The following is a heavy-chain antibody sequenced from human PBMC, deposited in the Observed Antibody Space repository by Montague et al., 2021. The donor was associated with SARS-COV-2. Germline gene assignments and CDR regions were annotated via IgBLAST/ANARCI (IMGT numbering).Heavy chain of an antibody. V-gene: IGHV4-39*02. J-gene: IGHJ4*02. CDR1: GGTMSSNLYS. D-gene: IGHD3-10*01. CDR3: ARAPYYGPGKPYQFDY. CDR2: SYHSGTT. Sequence: SETLSLTCSVSGGTMSSNLYSWGWVRQPPGKGLEWIGCSYHSGTTHYHPSLKSRVTISLDTSNNHFSLKVTSVTAADTAVYYCARAPYYGPGKPYQFDYWGRGTLVTVSS.